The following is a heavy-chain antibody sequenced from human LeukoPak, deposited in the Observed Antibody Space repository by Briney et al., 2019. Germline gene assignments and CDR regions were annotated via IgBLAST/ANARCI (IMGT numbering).Heavy chain of an antibody. D-gene: IGHD5-24*01. J-gene: IGHJ4*02. V-gene: IGHV1-2*02. Sequence: APVKVSCKASGYTFTGYYMHWVRQAPGQGLEWMGWLNPNSGDTNYAQKFQGRVSMTRDTSISTAYMDLSDLRSDDTAVYYCARGRNIEMTTMSGGSDYWGQGTLVTVSS. CDR3: ARGRNIEMTTMSGGSDY. CDR2: LNPNSGDT. CDR1: GYTFTGYY.